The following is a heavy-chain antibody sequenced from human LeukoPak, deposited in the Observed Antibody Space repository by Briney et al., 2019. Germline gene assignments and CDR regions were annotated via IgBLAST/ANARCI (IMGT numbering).Heavy chain of an antibody. CDR3: ASLGYSSIRRYYFDY. V-gene: IGHV3-30-3*01. CDR2: MSYDGSNK. D-gene: IGHD6-13*01. CDR1: GFTFSSYA. Sequence: GGSLRLSCAASGFTFSSYAMHWVRQAPGKGLEWVAVMSYDGSNKFYADSVKGRFTISRDNSKNTLYLQMNSLRAEDTAVYYCASLGYSSIRRYYFDYWGQGTLVTVSS. J-gene: IGHJ4*02.